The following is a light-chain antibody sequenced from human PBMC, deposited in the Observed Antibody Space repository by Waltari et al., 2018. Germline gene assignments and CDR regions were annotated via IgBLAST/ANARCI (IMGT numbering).Light chain of an antibody. V-gene: IGKV1-39*01. CDR1: QSIRKY. J-gene: IGKJ2*01. CDR3: QQSYSSPYT. Sequence: DIQMTQSPSSLSASVGDRVTITCRPSQSIRKYLNWYQQKPGKVPELLIYADSSLQGGVPSRFSGSGSGTEFTLTISSLQPEDFATYYCQQSYSSPYTFGQGTTLHIK. CDR2: ADS.